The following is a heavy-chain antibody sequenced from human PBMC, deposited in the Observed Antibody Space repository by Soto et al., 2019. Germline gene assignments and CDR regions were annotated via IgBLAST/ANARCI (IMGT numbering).Heavy chain of an antibody. V-gene: IGHV1-69*13. CDR3: ASGTTILGNYGMDV. CDR1: GGTFSSYA. Sequence: SVKVSCKASGGTFSSYAISWVRQAPGQGLEWMGGIIPIFGTANYAQKFQGRVTITADESTSTAYMELSSLRSGDTAVYYCASGTTILGNYGMDVWGQGTTVTVSS. D-gene: IGHD3-3*01. CDR2: IIPIFGTA. J-gene: IGHJ6*02.